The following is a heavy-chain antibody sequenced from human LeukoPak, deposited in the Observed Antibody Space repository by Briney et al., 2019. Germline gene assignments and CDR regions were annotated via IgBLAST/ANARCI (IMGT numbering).Heavy chain of an antibody. CDR1: GYTFTNYG. D-gene: IGHD1-26*01. CDR3: ARVGSGY. CDR2: ISAYNGNT. J-gene: IGHJ4*02. V-gene: IGHV1-18*01. Sequence: ASVKVSCKASGYTFTNYGISWVRQAPGQGLEWMGWISAYNGNTNYAQKFQGRVTMTRNTSISTAYMELSSLRSEDTAVYYCARVGSGYWGQGTLVTVSS.